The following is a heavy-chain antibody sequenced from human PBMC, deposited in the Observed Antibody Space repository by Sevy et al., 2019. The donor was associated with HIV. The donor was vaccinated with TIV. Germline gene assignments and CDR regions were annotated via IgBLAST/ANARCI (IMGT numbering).Heavy chain of an antibody. J-gene: IGHJ6*02. V-gene: IGHV1-18*01. CDR1: GYTFTSYG. Sequence: ASVKVSCKASGYTFTSYGISWVRQAPGQGLEWMGWISAYNGNTNYAQKLQGRVTMTTDTSTSTAYMELRSLRSDDTAVYYCARDLVVVVVAEYYYGMDVWGQGTTVTVSS. D-gene: IGHD2-15*01. CDR3: ARDLVVVVVAEYYYGMDV. CDR2: ISAYNGNT.